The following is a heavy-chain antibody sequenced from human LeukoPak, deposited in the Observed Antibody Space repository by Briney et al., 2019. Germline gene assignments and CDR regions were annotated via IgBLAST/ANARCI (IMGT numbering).Heavy chain of an antibody. CDR3: AKDSSLTRFDY. CDR1: GFTFNNYA. V-gene: IGHV3-23*01. Sequence: GGSLRLSCAASGFTFNNYALNWVRQAPGKGLEWVSIISDSGDSTYYADSVKGRFTISRDNSKNTLYLQMNSLRAEDTAVYYCAKDSSLTRFDYWGQGILVTVSS. D-gene: IGHD1-14*01. CDR2: ISDSGDST. J-gene: IGHJ4*02.